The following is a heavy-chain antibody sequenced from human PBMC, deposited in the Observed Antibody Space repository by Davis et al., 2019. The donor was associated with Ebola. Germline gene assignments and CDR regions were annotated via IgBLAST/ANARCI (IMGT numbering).Heavy chain of an antibody. CDR1: GYIFSIYD. CDR2: INTSGGST. D-gene: IGHD3-10*01. CDR3: ARERPLFGSGTKNWFDL. J-gene: IGHJ5*02. Sequence: AASVKVSCKASGYIFSIYDMHWVRQAPGQGLEWMGMINTSGGSTGYAQKFQGRVTMTMDTSTSTVYMELSSLRSEDTAVYYCARERPLFGSGTKNWFDLWGQGTLVTVSS. V-gene: IGHV1-46*01.